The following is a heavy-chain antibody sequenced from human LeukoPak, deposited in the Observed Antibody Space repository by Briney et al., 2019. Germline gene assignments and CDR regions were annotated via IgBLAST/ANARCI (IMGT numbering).Heavy chain of an antibody. V-gene: IGHV5-10-1*01. CDR2: IDPGDSFT. J-gene: IGHJ4*02. D-gene: IGHD2-8*02. CDR1: EYSLSSYW. Sequence: GESLKISCKGSEYSLSSYWISWVRQMPGKGLEWMGRIDPGDSFTKYRPSLEGRVTISVDKSLSTVYLQWSSLKASDTAIYYCARDGGGVSSWVSHWGQGTLVTVSS. CDR3: ARDGGGVSSWVSH.